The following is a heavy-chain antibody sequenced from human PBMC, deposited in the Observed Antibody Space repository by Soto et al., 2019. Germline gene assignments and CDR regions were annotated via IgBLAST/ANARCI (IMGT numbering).Heavy chain of an antibody. Sequence: PSETLSLTCAVSGGSVSSSQWWTWGRQAPGKGLEWLGEIYHIGSTKYNPSLKSRVTISVDKSKNQFSLKLSSWTAADTAVYYCARVPDRGGQGTRVTVSP. CDR1: GGSVSSSQW. V-gene: IGHV4-4*02. CDR3: ARVPDR. CDR2: IYHIGST. D-gene: IGHD2-2*01. J-gene: IGHJ5*02.